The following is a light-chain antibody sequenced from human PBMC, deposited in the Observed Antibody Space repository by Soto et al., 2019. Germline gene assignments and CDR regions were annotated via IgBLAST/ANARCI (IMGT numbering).Light chain of an antibody. J-gene: IGKJ1*01. Sequence: EIVLTQSPATLSLSPGERATLSCRASQSVNSYLAWYQQKPGQVPRLLIYDTSNRATGIPARFSGSGSGTDFTLTISSLAPEDFAVYYCQHRSNWPPGFGQGTKVDIK. V-gene: IGKV3-11*01. CDR3: QHRSNWPPG. CDR1: QSVNSY. CDR2: DTS.